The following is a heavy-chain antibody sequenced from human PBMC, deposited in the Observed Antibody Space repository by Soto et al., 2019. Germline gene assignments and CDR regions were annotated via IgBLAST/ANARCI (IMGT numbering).Heavy chain of an antibody. V-gene: IGHV3-74*01. CDR2: INSDGSST. Sequence: PGGSLRLSCAASGFTFSSYWMHWVRQAPGKGLVWVSRINSDGSSTSYADSVKGRFTISRDNSKNTLYLQMNSLRAEDTAVYYCAKDLSSGGVPAATFYWGQGTLVTVSS. CDR3: AKDLSSGGVPAATFY. J-gene: IGHJ4*02. D-gene: IGHD2-2*01. CDR1: GFTFSSYW.